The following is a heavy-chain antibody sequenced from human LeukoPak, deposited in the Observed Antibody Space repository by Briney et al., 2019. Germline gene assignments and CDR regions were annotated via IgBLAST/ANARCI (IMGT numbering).Heavy chain of an antibody. V-gene: IGHV3-66*04. D-gene: IGHD3-22*01. CDR3: ARQPLWNYDSSGYYDY. CDR1: GFTFSSYA. Sequence: PGGSLRLSCAASGFTFSSYAMSWVRQAPGKGLEWVSVIYSGGSTYYADSVKGRFTISRDNPKNTLYLQMNSLRAEDTAVYYCARQPLWNYDSSGYYDYWGQGTLVTVSS. J-gene: IGHJ4*02. CDR2: IYSGGST.